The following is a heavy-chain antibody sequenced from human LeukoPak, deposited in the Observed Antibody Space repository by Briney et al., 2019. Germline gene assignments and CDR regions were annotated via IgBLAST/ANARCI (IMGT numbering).Heavy chain of an antibody. CDR2: IYYSGST. CDR1: GGSISSSSYY. D-gene: IGHD3-22*01. Sequence: PSETLSLTCTVSGGSISSSSYYWGWIRQPPGKGLEWIGSIYYSGSTYYNPSLKSRVTISVDTSKSQFSLKLSSVTAADTAVYYCARGRYYYDSSGYRNWFDPWGQGTLVTVSS. J-gene: IGHJ5*02. V-gene: IGHV4-39*07. CDR3: ARGRYYYDSSGYRNWFDP.